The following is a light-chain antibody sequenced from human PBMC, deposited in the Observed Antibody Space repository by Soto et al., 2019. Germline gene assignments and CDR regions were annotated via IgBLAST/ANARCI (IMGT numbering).Light chain of an antibody. Sequence: QLVLTQPPSASGTPGQRVTISCSGSSSNIGSNTVSWYKQFPGTAPKLLIHNNNQRPSGVPDRFSGSKSGTSASLAISGLQSDDEADYYCAAWDDSLDGFWVFGGGTKLTVL. CDR3: AAWDDSLDGFWV. V-gene: IGLV1-44*01. J-gene: IGLJ3*02. CDR2: NNN. CDR1: SSNIGSNT.